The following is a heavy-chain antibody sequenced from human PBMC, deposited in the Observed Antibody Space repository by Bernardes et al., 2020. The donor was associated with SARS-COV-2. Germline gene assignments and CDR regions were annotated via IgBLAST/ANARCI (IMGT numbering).Heavy chain of an antibody. CDR1: GFTFDDYA. CDR3: AKVGTREGYYDSSGYSDY. D-gene: IGHD3-22*01. J-gene: IGHJ4*02. V-gene: IGHV3-9*01. CDR2: ISWNSGSI. Sequence: SLRLSCAASGFTFDDYAMHWVRQAPGKGLEWVSGISWNSGSIGYADSVKGRFTISRDNAKNSLYLQMNSLRAEDTALYYCAKVGTREGYYDSSGYSDYWGQGTLVTVSS.